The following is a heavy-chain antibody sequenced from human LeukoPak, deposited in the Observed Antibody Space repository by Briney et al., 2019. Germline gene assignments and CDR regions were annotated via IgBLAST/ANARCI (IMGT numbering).Heavy chain of an antibody. Sequence: SETLSLTCTVSGGSISSGSYYWSWIRQPAGKGLEWIGRIYTSGSTNYNPSLQSRVTISVDTSKNQFSLKLSSVTAADTAVYYCARIRYFDWLSRFDDAFDIWGQGTMVTVSS. CDR1: GGSISSGSYY. CDR3: ARIRYFDWLSRFDDAFDI. CDR2: IYTSGST. D-gene: IGHD3-9*01. J-gene: IGHJ3*02. V-gene: IGHV4-61*02.